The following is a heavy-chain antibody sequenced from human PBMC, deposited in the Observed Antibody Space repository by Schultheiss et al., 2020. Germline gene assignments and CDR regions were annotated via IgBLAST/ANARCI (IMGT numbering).Heavy chain of an antibody. D-gene: IGHD2-2*01. CDR3: ARGLGVVVPAARRSWFDP. V-gene: IGHV4-34*01. CDR2: INHSGST. CDR1: GGSFSGYY. Sequence: SQTLSLTCAVYGGSFSGYYWSWIRQPPGKGLEWIGEINHSGSTNYNPSLMSRVTISVDTSKNQFSLKLSSVTAADTAVYYCARGLGVVVPAARRSWFDPWGQGTMVIVYS. J-gene: IGHJ5*02.